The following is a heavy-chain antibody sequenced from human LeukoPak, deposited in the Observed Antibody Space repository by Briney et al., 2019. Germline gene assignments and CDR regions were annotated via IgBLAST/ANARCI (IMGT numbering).Heavy chain of an antibody. Sequence: KTSETLSLTCTVSGGSITGYYWTWIRQPAGKGLEWIGRIYTSGSTNYNPSLKSRVTMSVDTSKNQFSLKLSSVTAADTAVYYCARDIRGWGSNWFDPWGQGTLVTVSS. CDR3: ARDIRGWGSNWFDP. J-gene: IGHJ5*02. CDR2: IYTSGST. D-gene: IGHD6-19*01. V-gene: IGHV4-4*07. CDR1: GGSITGYY.